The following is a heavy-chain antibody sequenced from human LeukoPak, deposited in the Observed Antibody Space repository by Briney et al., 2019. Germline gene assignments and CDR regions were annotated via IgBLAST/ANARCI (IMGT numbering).Heavy chain of an antibody. D-gene: IGHD5-18*01. CDR1: GVSISSSSYY. Sequence: SETLSLTCTVSGVSISSSSYYWGWIRQPPGKGLEWIGSIYYSGSTYYNPSLKSRVAISVDTSKNQFSLKLSSVTAADTAVYYCARVGGYSYVYDYWGQGTLVTVSS. V-gene: IGHV4-39*01. J-gene: IGHJ4*02. CDR2: IYYSGST. CDR3: ARVGGYSYVYDY.